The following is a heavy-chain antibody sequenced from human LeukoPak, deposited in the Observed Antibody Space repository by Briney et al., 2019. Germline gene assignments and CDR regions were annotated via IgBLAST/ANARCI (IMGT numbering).Heavy chain of an antibody. Sequence: GGSLRLSCAVSGFTFSRHWMYWVRQAPGKGLEWVSYISSSSSTIYYADSVKGRFTISRDNAKNSLYLQMNSLRDEDTAVYYCARKGGYEREFDHWGQGTLVTVSS. CDR2: ISSSSSTI. CDR3: ARKGGYEREFDH. J-gene: IGHJ4*02. V-gene: IGHV3-48*02. D-gene: IGHD5-12*01. CDR1: GFTFSRHW.